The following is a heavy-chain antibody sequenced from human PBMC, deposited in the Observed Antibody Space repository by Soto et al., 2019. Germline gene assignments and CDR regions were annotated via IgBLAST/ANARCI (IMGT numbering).Heavy chain of an antibody. V-gene: IGHV3-74*01. D-gene: IGHD3-22*01. CDR2: INSDGSRT. CDR3: ARALTYYYDIDY. CDR1: GFTFSSYW. Sequence: GSLRLSCAASGFTFSSYWMHWVRQAPGKGLVWVSRINSDGSRTTYADSVKGRFTISRDNAKNMLHLQMNSLRAEDTAVYYCARALTYYYDIDYWGQGTLVTVPQ. J-gene: IGHJ4*02.